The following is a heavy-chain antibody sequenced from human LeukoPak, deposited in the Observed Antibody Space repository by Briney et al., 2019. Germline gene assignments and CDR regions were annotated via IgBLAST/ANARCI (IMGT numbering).Heavy chain of an antibody. CDR3: ARVDGYSGNHFRLCDS. J-gene: IGHJ5*01. V-gene: IGHV1-46*02. CDR1: GYSFNSYS. Sequence: GASVKVSCKASGYSFNSYSIHWVRQAPGQGLEWMGIINPSAGGTRYALTFQGRITLTRDTSTSTVSMDLSSLRPEDTAVYYCARVDGYSGNHFRLCDSWGQGTLVTVSS. CDR2: INPSAGGT. D-gene: IGHD1-26*01.